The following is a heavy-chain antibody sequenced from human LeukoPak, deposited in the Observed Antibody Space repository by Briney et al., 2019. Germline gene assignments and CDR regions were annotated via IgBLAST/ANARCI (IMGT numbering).Heavy chain of an antibody. CDR2: INFNSGGT. CDR1: GYTFTGYY. D-gene: IGHD4-17*01. V-gene: IGHV1-2*02. Sequence: ASVKVSCKASGYTFTGYYMHWVRQAPGQGFEWMGRINFNSGGTNYAQNFQGRVTMTRDTSISTVYMELISLRSDDTAVYYCAREMNYDDYRTSDYWGQGTLVTVSS. CDR3: AREMNYDDYRTSDY. J-gene: IGHJ4*02.